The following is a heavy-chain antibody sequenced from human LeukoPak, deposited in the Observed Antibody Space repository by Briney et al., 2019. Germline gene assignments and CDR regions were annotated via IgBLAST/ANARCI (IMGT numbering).Heavy chain of an antibody. V-gene: IGHV4-59*12. CDR1: GGSISSYY. CDR3: ARAKYSGSWSRPALDY. D-gene: IGHD6-13*01. J-gene: IGHJ4*02. CDR2: IYYSGST. Sequence: SETLSLTCTVSGGSISSYYWSWIRQPPGKGLEWIGYIYYSGSTNYNPSLKSRVTISVDTSKNQFSLKLSSVTAADTAVYYCARAKYSGSWSRPALDYWGQGTLVTVSS.